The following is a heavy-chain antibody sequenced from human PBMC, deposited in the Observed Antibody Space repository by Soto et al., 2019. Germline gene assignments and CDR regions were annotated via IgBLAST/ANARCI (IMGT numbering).Heavy chain of an antibody. V-gene: IGHV3-64D*06. Sequence: PGGSLRLSCSASGFTFSSYAMHWVRQAPGKGLEYVSAISSNGGSTYYADSVKGRFTISRDNSKNTLYLQMSSLRAEDTAVYYCVKNLYSSGYYPRGYYYYGMDVWGQGTTVTVSS. CDR2: ISSNGGST. D-gene: IGHD3-22*01. J-gene: IGHJ6*02. CDR3: VKNLYSSGYYPRGYYYYGMDV. CDR1: GFTFSSYA.